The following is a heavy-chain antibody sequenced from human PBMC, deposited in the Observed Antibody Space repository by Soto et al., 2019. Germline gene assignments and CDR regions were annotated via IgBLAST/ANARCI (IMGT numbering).Heavy chain of an antibody. J-gene: IGHJ4*02. CDR1: GFTFSSYA. CDR2: ISYDGSNK. D-gene: IGHD3-16*02. CDR3: ARDLYDYVWGSYPIDYYFDY. Sequence: PGGSLRLSCAASGFTFSSYAMHWVRQAPGKGLEWVAVISYDGSNKYYADSVKGRFTISRDNSKNTLYLQMNSLRAEDTAVYYCARDLYDYVWGSYPIDYYFDYWGQGTLVTVSS. V-gene: IGHV3-30-3*01.